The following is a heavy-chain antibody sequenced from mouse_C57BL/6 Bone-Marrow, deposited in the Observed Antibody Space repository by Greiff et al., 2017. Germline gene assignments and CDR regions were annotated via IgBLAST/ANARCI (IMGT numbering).Heavy chain of an antibody. CDR2: ISYDGSN. CDR3: ARLLLLGYFDD. D-gene: IGHD1-1*01. CDR1: GYSITSGYY. V-gene: IGHV3-6*01. J-gene: IGHJ2*01. Sequence: EVKLQESGPGLVKPSQSLSLTCSVTGYSITSGYYWNWIRQLPGNILEWMGYISYDGSNNYNPTLKNRIPITRDTSKNQFFLKLNSVTTEDTATYYCARLLLLGYFDDWGQGTTLTVSS.